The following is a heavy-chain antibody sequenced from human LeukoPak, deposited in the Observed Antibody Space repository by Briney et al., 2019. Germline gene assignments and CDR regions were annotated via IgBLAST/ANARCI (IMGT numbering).Heavy chain of an antibody. Sequence: SETLSLTCLVSGGSISSTSNYWSWIRQPPGKGLEWIGYIYYSGSTNYNPSLKSRVTISVDTSKNQFSLKLSSVTAADTAVYYCARASHTGYCSGGSCLPLFDYWGQGTLVTISS. D-gene: IGHD2-15*01. V-gene: IGHV4-61*01. CDR1: GGSISSTSNY. CDR3: ARASHTGYCSGGSCLPLFDY. J-gene: IGHJ4*02. CDR2: IYYSGST.